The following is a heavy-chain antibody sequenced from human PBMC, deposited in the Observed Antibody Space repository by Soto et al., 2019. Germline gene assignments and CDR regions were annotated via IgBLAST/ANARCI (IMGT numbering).Heavy chain of an antibody. J-gene: IGHJ6*02. V-gene: IGHV1-69*02. D-gene: IGHD6-13*01. CDR3: ARGEEAAGGTLYYYYGMDV. CDR1: GGTFSSYI. CDR2: ITPMLGIV. Sequence: QVQLVQSGAEVKKPGSSVKVSCKASGGTFSSYIINWVRQAPGQGLEWMGRITPMLGIVNYAQKFQGRVTINPDKSTSTASMELRILRSEDTAMYYSARGEEAAGGTLYYYYGMDVWGQGTTVTGCS.